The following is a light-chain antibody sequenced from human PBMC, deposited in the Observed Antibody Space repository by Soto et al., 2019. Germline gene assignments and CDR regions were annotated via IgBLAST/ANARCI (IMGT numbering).Light chain of an antibody. CDR1: SSDVGGYNY. CDR2: EVS. J-gene: IGLJ1*01. V-gene: IGLV2-8*01. CDR3: SSYAGSNNYV. Sequence: CVLTRPPSASGSAGQSVTISCTGTSSDVGGYNYVSWYQQHPGKAPKLMIYEVSKRPSGVPDRFSGSKSGNTASLTVSGLQADDEADYYCSSYAGSNNYVFGTGTKVTVL.